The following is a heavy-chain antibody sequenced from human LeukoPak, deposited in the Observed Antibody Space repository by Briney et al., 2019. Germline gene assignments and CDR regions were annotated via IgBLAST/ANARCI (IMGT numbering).Heavy chain of an antibody. J-gene: IGHJ1*01. CDR3: ARGLPGYSSRVEYFQH. CDR1: GFTFSSYA. V-gene: IGHV3-30-3*01. D-gene: IGHD6-13*01. CDR2: ISYDGSNK. Sequence: PGRSLRLSCAASGFTFSSYAMHWVRQAPGKGLEWVAVISYDGSNKYYADSVKGRFTISRDNSKNTLYLQMNSLRAEDTAVYYCARGLPGYSSRVEYFQHWGQGTLVTVSS.